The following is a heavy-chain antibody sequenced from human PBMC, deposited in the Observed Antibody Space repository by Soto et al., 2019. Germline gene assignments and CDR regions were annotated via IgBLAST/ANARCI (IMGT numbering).Heavy chain of an antibody. Sequence: TGESLKISCKGSGYSLAGYWITWVRQKPGKGLEWMGRIDPSDSQTYYSPSFRGHVTISVTKSITTVFLQWSSLRASDTAMYYCARQIYDSDTGPNFQYYFDSWGQGTPVTVSS. D-gene: IGHD3-22*01. V-gene: IGHV5-10-1*01. CDR3: ARQIYDSDTGPNFQYYFDS. CDR2: IDPSDSQT. J-gene: IGHJ4*02. CDR1: GYSLAGYW.